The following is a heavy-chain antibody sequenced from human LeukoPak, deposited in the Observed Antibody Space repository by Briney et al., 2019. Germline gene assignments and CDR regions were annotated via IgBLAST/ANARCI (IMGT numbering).Heavy chain of an antibody. CDR1: GFTFSSYA. Sequence: GGSLRLSCAASGFTFSSYAINWVRQAPGKGLEWVGHIKSKPDGGTTECAAPVKGRFTISRDDSKNTLYLQMNSLRTEDTAVYYCTSLGATGFYAFDYWDQGALVTVSS. CDR2: IKSKPDGGTT. CDR3: TSLGATGFYAFDY. D-gene: IGHD2/OR15-2a*01. J-gene: IGHJ4*02. V-gene: IGHV3-15*01.